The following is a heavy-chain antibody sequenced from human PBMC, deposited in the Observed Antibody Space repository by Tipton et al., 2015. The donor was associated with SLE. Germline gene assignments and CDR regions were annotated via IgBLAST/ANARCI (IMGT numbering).Heavy chain of an antibody. V-gene: IGHV4-39*07. CDR1: GGSISSSSYC. D-gene: IGHD6-19*01. Sequence: TLSLTCTVSGGSISSSSYCWGWIRQPPGKGLEWIGSIYYSGSTYYNPSLKSRVTISVDTSKNQFSLKLSSVTAADTAVYYCARDGAVAGTTLGQGTLVTVSS. CDR3: ARDGAVAGTT. J-gene: IGHJ5*02. CDR2: IYYSGST.